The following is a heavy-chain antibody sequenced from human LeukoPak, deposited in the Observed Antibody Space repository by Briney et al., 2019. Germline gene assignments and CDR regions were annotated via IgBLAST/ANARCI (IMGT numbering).Heavy chain of an antibody. CDR2: ISAYNGNT. CDR1: GYTFTSYG. CDR3: ARDPEPYYYDSSGSLGVDY. J-gene: IGHJ4*02. D-gene: IGHD3-22*01. V-gene: IGHV1-18*01. Sequence: ASVKVSCKASGYTFTSYGINWVRQAPGQGLEWMGWISAYNGNTNYAQKLQGRVTMTTDTSTSTAYMELRSLRSDDTAVYYCARDPEPYYYDSSGSLGVDYWGQGTLVTVSS.